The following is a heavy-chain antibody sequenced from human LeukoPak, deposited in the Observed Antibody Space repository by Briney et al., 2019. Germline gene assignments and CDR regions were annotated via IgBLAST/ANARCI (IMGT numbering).Heavy chain of an antibody. Sequence: ASVKVSCKASGYTFTSYDINWVRQATGQGLEWMGWMNPNSGNTGYAQKFQGRVTITRNTSISTAYMELSSLRSEDTAVYYCARYFTGYSGSWYYPDDAFDIWGQGTMVTVSS. J-gene: IGHJ3*02. D-gene: IGHD6-13*01. CDR3: ARYFTGYSGSWYYPDDAFDI. CDR1: GYTFTSYD. CDR2: MNPNSGNT. V-gene: IGHV1-8*03.